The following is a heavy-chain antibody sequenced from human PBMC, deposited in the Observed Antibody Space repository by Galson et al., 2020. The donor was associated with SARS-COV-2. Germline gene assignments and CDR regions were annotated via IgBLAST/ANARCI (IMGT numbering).Heavy chain of an antibody. Sequence: GGSLRLSCAASGFTFSKYGLHWVRQAPGKGLEWVAVIWTDGYNKYYADSVKGRFTISRDDSKNTVYLQMDSLSADDTAVYYCAKPYYYGSGNNAFFDYWGQGTLVIVSS. CDR2: IWTDGYNK. CDR1: GFTFSKYG. CDR3: AKPYYYGSGNNAFFDY. V-gene: IGHV3-33*06. D-gene: IGHD3-10*01. J-gene: IGHJ4*02.